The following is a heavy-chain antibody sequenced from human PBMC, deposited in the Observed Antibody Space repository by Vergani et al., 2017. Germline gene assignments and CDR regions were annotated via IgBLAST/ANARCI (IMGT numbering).Heavy chain of an antibody. Sequence: VRLVESGGGVVQPGRSLRLSCAASGFTFSDHYMDWVRQAPGKGLEWVGRTRNKANSYTTEYAASVKGRFIVSRDASESSLYLDMSSLRAEDTAVYYCVRDVRVSRTWGQGTLVAVSS. CDR2: TRNKANSYTT. CDR1: GFTFSDHY. J-gene: IGHJ3*01. CDR3: VRDVRVSRT. V-gene: IGHV3-72*01.